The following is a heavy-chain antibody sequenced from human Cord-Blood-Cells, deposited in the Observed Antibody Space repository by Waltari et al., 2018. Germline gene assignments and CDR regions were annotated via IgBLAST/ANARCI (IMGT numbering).Heavy chain of an antibody. J-gene: IGHJ4*02. CDR3: ARGDDNFLTGFWY. CDR1: GGSFSGYY. Sequence: QVQLQQWGAGLLQPSETLSLTCAVYGGSFSGYYWSWIRQPPGKGLEWIGEINHSGSTNYNPSLKSRVTISVDTSKNQFSLKLSSVTAADTAVYYCARGDDNFLTGFWYWGQGTLVTVSS. CDR2: INHSGST. V-gene: IGHV4-34*01. D-gene: IGHD3-9*01.